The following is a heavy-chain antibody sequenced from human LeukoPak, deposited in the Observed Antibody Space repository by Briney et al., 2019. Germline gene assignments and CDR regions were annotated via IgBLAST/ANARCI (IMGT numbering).Heavy chain of an antibody. V-gene: IGHV1-2*02. CDR3: ARDRRSIAARPDYYYYMDV. CDR2: INPNSGGT. CDR1: GYTFTGYY. Sequence: ASVKVSCKASGYTFTGYYMHWVRQAPGQGLGWMGWINPNSGGTNYAQKLQGRVTMTRDTSISTAYMELSRLRSDDTAVYYCARDRRSIAARPDYYYYMDVWGKGTTVTVSS. D-gene: IGHD6-6*01. J-gene: IGHJ6*03.